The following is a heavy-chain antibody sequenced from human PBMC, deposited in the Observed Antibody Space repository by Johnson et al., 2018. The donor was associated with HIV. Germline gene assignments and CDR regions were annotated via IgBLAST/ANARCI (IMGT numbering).Heavy chain of an antibody. V-gene: IGHV3-30*02. J-gene: IGHJ3*02. Sequence: QVQLVESGGGVVQPGGSLRLSCAASGFTFSSYGMHWVRQAPGKGLEWVAFIRYDGSNKYYADSVKGRFTISRDNSKNTLYVQMNSRRVADTAVYYCAKDPTPWGSYPLDAFDIWGQGTMVTVSS. CDR2: IRYDGSNK. CDR3: AKDPTPWGSYPLDAFDI. D-gene: IGHD3-16*02. CDR1: GFTFSSYG.